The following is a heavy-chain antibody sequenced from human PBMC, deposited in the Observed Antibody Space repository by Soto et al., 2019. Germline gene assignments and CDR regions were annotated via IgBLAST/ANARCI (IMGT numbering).Heavy chain of an antibody. J-gene: IGHJ4*02. CDR3: GLYDALFFDF. CDR2: ITNSAYT. Sequence: GGSLRLSCVGSGFTFSTFNMNWVRQAPGKGLEWVSSITNSAYTSYADSVKGRFTISRDNAKNSLYLQMNSLRAEDTAVYYCGLYDALFFDFWGQGALVTVSS. V-gene: IGHV3-21*01. D-gene: IGHD2-8*01. CDR1: GFTFSTFN.